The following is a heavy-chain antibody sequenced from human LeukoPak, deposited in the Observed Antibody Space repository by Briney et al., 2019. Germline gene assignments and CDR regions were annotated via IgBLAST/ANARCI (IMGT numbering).Heavy chain of an antibody. CDR1: GGSISSGGYY. J-gene: IGHJ3*02. CDR2: IYHSGSA. CDR3: ARPSTYYYDSSGHGAFDI. Sequence: SETLSLTCTVSGGSISSGGYYWSWIRQPPGKGLEWIGYIYHSGSAYYNPSLKSRVTISVDTSKNHFSLKLSSVTAADTAVYYCARPSTYYYDSSGHGAFDIWGQGTMVTVSS. D-gene: IGHD3-22*01. V-gene: IGHV4-30-2*01.